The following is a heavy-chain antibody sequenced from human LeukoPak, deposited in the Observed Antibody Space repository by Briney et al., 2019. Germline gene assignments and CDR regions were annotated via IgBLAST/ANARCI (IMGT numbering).Heavy chain of an antibody. CDR2: ISAYNGNT. J-gene: IGHJ4*02. V-gene: IGHV1-18*01. D-gene: IGHD4-17*01. Sequence: ASVKVSCTASGYXFTSYGISWVRQAPGQGLEWMGWISAYNGNTNYAQKAQGRVTMTTDTSTSTAYMELRSLRSDDTAVYYCARESVLGYGDYVGYFDYWGQGTLVTVSS. CDR1: GYXFTSYG. CDR3: ARESVLGYGDYVGYFDY.